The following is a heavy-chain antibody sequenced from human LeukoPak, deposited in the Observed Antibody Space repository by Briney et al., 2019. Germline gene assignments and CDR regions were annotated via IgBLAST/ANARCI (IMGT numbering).Heavy chain of an antibody. D-gene: IGHD3-10*01. CDR1: GGSISSYY. CDR2: IYYSGST. J-gene: IGHJ5*02. Sequence: SETLSLTCTVSGGSISSYYWSWIRQPPGKGLEWIGYIYYSGSTNYNPSLKSRVTISIDTSKNQFSLKLSSVTTADTAVYYCARPRAPMVRGNWFDPWGQGTLVTVSS. CDR3: ARPRAPMVRGNWFDP. V-gene: IGHV4-59*12.